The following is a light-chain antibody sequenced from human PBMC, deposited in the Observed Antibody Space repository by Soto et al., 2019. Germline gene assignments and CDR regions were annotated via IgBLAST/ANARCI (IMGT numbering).Light chain of an antibody. CDR2: EVN. CDR3: TSYTNTNYVI. V-gene: IGLV2-14*01. Sequence: QSALTQPASVSGSPGQSITISCTGTSSDVGGFDYVSWYQQHRGKAPKLIISEVNNRPSGVSTRFSGSKSDNTASLTISGLQTEDEADYYCTSYTNTNYVIFGGGTKVTVL. J-gene: IGLJ2*01. CDR1: SSDVGGFDY.